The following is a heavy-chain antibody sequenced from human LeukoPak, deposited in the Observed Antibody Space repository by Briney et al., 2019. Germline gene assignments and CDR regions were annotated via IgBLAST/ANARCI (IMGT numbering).Heavy chain of an antibody. CDR3: ARHQTVLLWFGESGPIDY. CDR1: GGSISSSSYY. D-gene: IGHD3-10*01. Sequence: SETLSLTCTVSGGSISSSSYYWGWIRQPPGKGLEWIGSIYYSGSTYYNPSLKSRVTISVDTSKNQFSLKLSSVTAADTAVYYCARHQTVLLWFGESGPIDYWGQGTLVTVSS. CDR2: IYYSGST. J-gene: IGHJ4*02. V-gene: IGHV4-39*01.